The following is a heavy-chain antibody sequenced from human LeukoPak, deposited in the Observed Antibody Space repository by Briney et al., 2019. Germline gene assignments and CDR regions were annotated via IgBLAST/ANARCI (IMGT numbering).Heavy chain of an antibody. CDR2: INRSGST. D-gene: IGHD3-10*01. V-gene: IGHV4-34*01. J-gene: IGHJ5*02. CDR1: GLSFSGYY. CDR3: ARSGSYYNDWFDP. Sequence: AGTLCLSCAVYGLSFSGYYLSWIRQPPGKGLEWISEINRSGSTNYNPSLKSRVTLSVDTSKNQFSLKLSSVTAAATAVYYCARSGSYYNDWFDPWGQGTLVTVSS.